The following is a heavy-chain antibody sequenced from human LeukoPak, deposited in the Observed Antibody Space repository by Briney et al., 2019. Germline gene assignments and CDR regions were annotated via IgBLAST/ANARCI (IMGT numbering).Heavy chain of an antibody. CDR3: ARDLLREYGMDV. CDR2: INAGNGNT. D-gene: IGHD3-10*01. CDR1: GYTFTSYA. J-gene: IGHJ6*02. V-gene: IGHV1-3*01. Sequence: GASVKVSCKASGYTFTSYAIHWVRQAPGQRLEWMGWINAGNGNTKYSQKFQVRVTITRDTSASTAYMELSSLRSEDTAVYYCARDLLREYGMDVWGQGTTVTVSS.